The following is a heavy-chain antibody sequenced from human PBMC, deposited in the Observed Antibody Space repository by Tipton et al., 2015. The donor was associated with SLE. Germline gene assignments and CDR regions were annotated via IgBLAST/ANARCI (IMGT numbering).Heavy chain of an antibody. CDR1: GFTFSTYT. CDR2: ISFDGSNK. D-gene: IGHD3-3*01. Sequence: SLRLSCAASGFTFSTYTMHWVRQAPGKGLEWVAVISFDGSNKYYADSVKGRFTISRDNSKNTLYLQMNSLRAEDTAVYYCARSRDFWSGYYESWGQGTLVTVSS. J-gene: IGHJ4*02. V-gene: IGHV3-30-3*01. CDR3: ARSRDFWSGYYES.